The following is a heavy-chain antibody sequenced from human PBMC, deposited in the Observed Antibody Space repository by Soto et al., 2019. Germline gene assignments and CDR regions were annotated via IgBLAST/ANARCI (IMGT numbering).Heavy chain of an antibody. D-gene: IGHD6-19*01. CDR3: ARAQWLDKFYGIDV. CDR2: IGTAGDT. Sequence: EVQLVESGGGLVQPGGSLRLSCAASGFTFSSYDMQWVRQATGKGLEWVSAIGTAGDTYYPGSVKGRFTISRENAKNSLYLQMNSLRAGDTAVYYCARAQWLDKFYGIDVWGQGTTVTVSS. V-gene: IGHV3-13*04. J-gene: IGHJ6*02. CDR1: GFTFSSYD.